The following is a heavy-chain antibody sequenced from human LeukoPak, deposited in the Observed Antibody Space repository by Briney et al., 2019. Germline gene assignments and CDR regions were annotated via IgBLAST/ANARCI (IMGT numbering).Heavy chain of an antibody. CDR3: AIERPRRYFDY. J-gene: IGHJ4*02. CDR1: GFTFSGYW. Sequence: PGGSLRLSCAASGFTFSGYWMSWVRQAPGKGLEWVANIKQDGSEKYYVDSVKGRFTISRDNAKNSLYLQMNSLRAEDTAVYYCAIERPRRYFDYWGQGTLVTVSS. CDR2: IKQDGSEK. V-gene: IGHV3-7*01.